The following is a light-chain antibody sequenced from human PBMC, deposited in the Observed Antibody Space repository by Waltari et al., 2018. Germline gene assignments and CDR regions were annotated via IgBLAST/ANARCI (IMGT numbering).Light chain of an antibody. CDR1: SLRSCS. J-gene: IGLJ2*01. V-gene: IGLV3-19*01. Sequence: SSELNQAPTVYVALGQTVRSTCQSTSLRSCSACWYQPRPRQAPVLVFYGQANRPSGIPDRFSGSTSGDTATLTITGTQAEDEADYYCLSRDISSTRFFGGGTRLTV. CDR2: GQA. CDR3: LSRDISSTRF.